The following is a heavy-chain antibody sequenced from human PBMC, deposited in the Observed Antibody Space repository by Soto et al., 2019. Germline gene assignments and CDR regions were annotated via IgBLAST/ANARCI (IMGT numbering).Heavy chain of an antibody. Sequence: SETLSLTCAVYGGSFSGYYWSWIRHPTGNGLEWFGEINHSGSTNYNPSLKSRVTISVDTSKNLFSLKLSSVTAADTAVYYCARVLIYDILTGYYLHWFDPWGQGTLVTVS. J-gene: IGHJ5*02. D-gene: IGHD3-9*01. CDR1: GGSFSGYY. CDR2: INHSGST. CDR3: ARVLIYDILTGYYLHWFDP. V-gene: IGHV4-34*01.